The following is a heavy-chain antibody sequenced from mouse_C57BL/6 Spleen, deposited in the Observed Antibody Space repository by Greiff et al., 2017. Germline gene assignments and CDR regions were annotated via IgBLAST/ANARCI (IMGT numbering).Heavy chain of an antibody. CDR3: ARPTTVVATDAMDY. CDR1: GYAFSSSW. V-gene: IGHV1-82*01. D-gene: IGHD1-1*01. Sequence: QVQLQQSGPELVKPGASVKISCKASGYAFSSSWMNWVKQRPGKGLEWIGRIYPGDGDTNYNGKFKGKATLTADKSSSTAYMQLSSLTSEDSSVSFCARPTTVVATDAMDYWGQGTSATVSS. J-gene: IGHJ4*01. CDR2: IYPGDGDT.